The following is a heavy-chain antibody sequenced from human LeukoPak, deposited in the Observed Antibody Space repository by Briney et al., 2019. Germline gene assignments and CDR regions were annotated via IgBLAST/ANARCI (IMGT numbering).Heavy chain of an antibody. CDR1: GFTFSSYA. J-gene: IGHJ4*02. Sequence: PGGSLRLSCAASGFTFSSYAMHWVRQAPGKGLEWVAVISYDGSNKYYADSVKGRFTISRDSSKNTLYLQMNSLRAEDTAVYYCATNYYDSSGYYYRVDYWGQGTLVTVSS. V-gene: IGHV3-30*04. D-gene: IGHD3-22*01. CDR3: ATNYYDSSGYYYRVDY. CDR2: ISYDGSNK.